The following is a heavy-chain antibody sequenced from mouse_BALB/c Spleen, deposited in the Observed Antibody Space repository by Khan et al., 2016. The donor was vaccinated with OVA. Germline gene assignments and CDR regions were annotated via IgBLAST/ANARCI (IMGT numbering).Heavy chain of an antibody. CDR2: ISYSGST. V-gene: IGHV3-2*02. D-gene: IGHD2-3*01. CDR3: ARDGSRYNYAMDY. Sequence: EVQLQESGPGLVKPSQSLSLTCTVTGYSITSDYAWNWIRQFPGNKLEWMGYISYSGSTSYNPSLKSRISITRDTSKNQFFLQFNSVTTEDTATYYCARDGSRYNYAMDYWGQGTAVTVSS. CDR1: GYSITSDYA. J-gene: IGHJ4*01.